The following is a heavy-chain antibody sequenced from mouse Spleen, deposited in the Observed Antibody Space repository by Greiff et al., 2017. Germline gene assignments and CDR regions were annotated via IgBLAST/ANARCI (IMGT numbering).Heavy chain of an antibody. CDR1: GYAFSSSW. CDR2: IYPGDGDT. CDR3: ARDYGSREYYFDY. J-gene: IGHJ2*01. D-gene: IGHD1-1*01. V-gene: IGHV1-82*01. Sequence: QVQLKQSGPELVKPGASVKISCKASGYAFSSSWMNWVKQRPGKGLEWIGRIYPGDGDTNYNGKFKGKATLTADKSSSTAYMQLSSLTSEDSAVYFCARDYGSREYYFDYWGQGTTLTVSS.